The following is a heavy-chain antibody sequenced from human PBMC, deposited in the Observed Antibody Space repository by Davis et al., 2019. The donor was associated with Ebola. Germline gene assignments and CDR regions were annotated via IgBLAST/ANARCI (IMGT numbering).Heavy chain of an antibody. CDR2: ISAYNGNT. CDR1: GYTFTSYG. Sequence: ASVKVSCKASGYTFTSYGISWVRQAPGQGLEWMGWISAYNGNTNYAQKLQGRVTMTTDTSTSTAYMELRSLRSDDTAVYYCSRGNVLLWFGESLNWFDPWGQGTLVTVSS. J-gene: IGHJ5*02. D-gene: IGHD3-10*01. CDR3: SRGNVLLWFGESLNWFDP. V-gene: IGHV1-18*01.